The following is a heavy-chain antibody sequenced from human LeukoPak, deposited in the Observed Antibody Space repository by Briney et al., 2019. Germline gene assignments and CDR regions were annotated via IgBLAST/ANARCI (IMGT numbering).Heavy chain of an antibody. D-gene: IGHD5-18*01. CDR1: GFTISSNY. V-gene: IGHV3-66*01. J-gene: IGHJ4*02. CDR3: ARDLNTARFDY. CDR2: IYGGGSP. Sequence: GGSLRLSCAASGFTISSNYMNWVRQAPGKGLEWVSAIYGGGSPYYADSVKGRFTISRDNSKNTLYLQMNSLRAEDTAVYYCARDLNTARFDYRGQGTLVTVSS.